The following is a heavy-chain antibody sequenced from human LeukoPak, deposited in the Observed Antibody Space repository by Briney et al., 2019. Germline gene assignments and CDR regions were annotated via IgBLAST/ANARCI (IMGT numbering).Heavy chain of an antibody. Sequence: GASVKVSCKASGYTFTSYGISWVRQAPGQGLEWMGWISAYNGNTNYAQKLQGRVTMTTDTSTSTAYMELRSLRSDDTAVHYCARLPSRYCSSTSCYLDYWGQGTLVTVSS. CDR3: ARLPSRYCSSTSCYLDY. CDR2: ISAYNGNT. V-gene: IGHV1-18*01. D-gene: IGHD2-2*01. CDR1: GYTFTSYG. J-gene: IGHJ4*02.